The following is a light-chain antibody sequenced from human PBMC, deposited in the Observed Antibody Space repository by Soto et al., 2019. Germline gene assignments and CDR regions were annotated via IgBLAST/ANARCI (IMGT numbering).Light chain of an antibody. CDR3: CSYAGASLWV. CDR1: SSDVGAYNY. V-gene: IGLV2-11*01. CDR2: DVI. J-gene: IGLJ3*02. Sequence: QSALTQPRSVSGSPGQSVTISCTGTSSDVGAYNYVSWYQQHPGKAPQPVIYDVIKRPSGVPDRLSGSKSGNTASLTISGLQAEDEADYYCCSYAGASLWVFGGGTKLTVL.